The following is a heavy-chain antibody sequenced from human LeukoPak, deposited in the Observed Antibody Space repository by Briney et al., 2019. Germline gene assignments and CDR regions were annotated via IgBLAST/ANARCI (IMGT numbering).Heavy chain of an antibody. V-gene: IGHV1-18*01. J-gene: IGHJ4*02. Sequence: GASVKVSCKASGYTFTSYGIRWERQAPGQGLEWMGWISAYNGNTNYAQKLQGRVTMTTDTSTSTAYMELRSLRSDDTAVYYCARDYVEMATIFKDYWGQGTLVTVSS. D-gene: IGHD5-24*01. CDR3: ARDYVEMATIFKDY. CDR2: ISAYNGNT. CDR1: GYTFTSYG.